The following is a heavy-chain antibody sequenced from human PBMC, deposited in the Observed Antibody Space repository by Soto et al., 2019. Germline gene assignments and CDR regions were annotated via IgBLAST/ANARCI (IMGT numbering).Heavy chain of an antibody. CDR1: GDSFTSYW. V-gene: IGHV5-51*01. CDR3: ARHSPPGYISSLNVLDYYFHGMHV. CDR2: IYPGDSDT. Sequence: PGESGKISCKGSGDSFTSYWIGWVRQMPGKGLEWMGIIYPGDSDTRYSPSFQGQVTISADKSISTAYLQWSSLKASDTAMYYCARHSPPGYISSLNVLDYYFHGMHVRRHSTTGTV. D-gene: IGHD6-6*01. J-gene: IGHJ6*02.